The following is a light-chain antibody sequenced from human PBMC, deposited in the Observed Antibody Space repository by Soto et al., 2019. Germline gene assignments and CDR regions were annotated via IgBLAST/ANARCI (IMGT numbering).Light chain of an antibody. J-gene: IGKJ3*01. CDR1: QRINSN. Sequence: ELVMTKSPATLSVSPGESDTLSCRARQRINSNLAWYQHKPGQAPRLIIYGASTRATGIPARFIGSRSGTDCTLTISRLEPEDVSVYYCQQRSSWPFTLGPGTKVDIK. V-gene: IGKV3-15*01. CDR3: QQRSSWPFT. CDR2: GAS.